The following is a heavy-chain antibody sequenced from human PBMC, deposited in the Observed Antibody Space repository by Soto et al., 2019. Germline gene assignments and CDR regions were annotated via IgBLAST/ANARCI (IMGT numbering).Heavy chain of an antibody. V-gene: IGHV4-38-2*02. CDR1: GYSISSGSY. D-gene: IGHD2-15*01. CDR3: ARGLLRRGYCSGGSCYSGSYYYYYYGMDV. J-gene: IGHJ6*02. CDR2: IYHGGTT. Sequence: PSETLSLTCTVSGYSISSGSYWAWIRQPPGKGPEWIASIYHGGTTFYNPSLKSRITISVDTSNNQFSLKLSSVTAADTAVYYCARGLLRRGYCSGGSCYSGSYYYYYYGMDVWCQGTTVTVSS.